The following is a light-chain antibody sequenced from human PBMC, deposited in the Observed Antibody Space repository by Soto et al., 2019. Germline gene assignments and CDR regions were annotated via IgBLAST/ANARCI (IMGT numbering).Light chain of an antibody. CDR2: EVS. CDR3: SSYARNRDVL. Sequence: QSALTQPPSASGSPGQSVAISCTGTSSDVGGYTYVSWYQQHPGKAPKLIIYEVSKRTSGVPDRFSGSKSGNTPSLTVSGLQAEDEADYYCSSYARNRDVLFGGGTKVTVL. J-gene: IGLJ2*01. V-gene: IGLV2-8*01. CDR1: SSDVGGYTY.